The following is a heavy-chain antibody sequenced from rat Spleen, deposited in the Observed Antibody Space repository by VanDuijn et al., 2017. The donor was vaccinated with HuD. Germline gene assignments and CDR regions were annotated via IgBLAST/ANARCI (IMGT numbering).Heavy chain of an antibody. CDR2: ISTGGNT. J-gene: IGHJ2*01. V-gene: IGHV2S8*01. Sequence: QVQLKESGPGLVQPSQTLSLTCTVSGFSLSRHGVIWVRQPPGKGLEWIAAISTGGNTYYNSGLKSRLSISRDTSKSQVFLKMNSLQTEDIATYYCARERDYGPGYFDYWGQGVMVTVSS. CDR1: GFSLSRHG. D-gene: IGHD1-11*01. CDR3: ARERDYGPGYFDY.